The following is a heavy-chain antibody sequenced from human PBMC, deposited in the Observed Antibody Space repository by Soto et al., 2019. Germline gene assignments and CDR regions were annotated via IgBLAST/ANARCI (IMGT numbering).Heavy chain of an antibody. CDR2: IRPSGGST. CDR3: AKAGDSGNLLECDY. D-gene: IGHD3-10*01. Sequence: PGGSLRLSCAASGFTFSRNAMSWVRQAPGKGLEWVSTIRPSGGSTYYADSVKGRFTISRDNSKNTLYLQMNSLSAEDTAVYYCAKAGDSGNLLECDYWGQGALVTVSS. J-gene: IGHJ4*02. CDR1: GFTFSRNA. V-gene: IGHV3-23*01.